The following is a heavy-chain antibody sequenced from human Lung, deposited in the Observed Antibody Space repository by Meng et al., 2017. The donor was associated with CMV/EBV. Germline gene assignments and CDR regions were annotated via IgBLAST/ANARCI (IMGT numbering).Heavy chain of an antibody. CDR2: IRSSSRYI. D-gene: IGHD3-3*01. V-gene: IGHV3-21*01. CDR1: GFTFSRYS. Sequence: GESLKISCAASGFTFSRYSMNWVRRAPGKGLEWVSSIRSSSRYIYYTDSVKGRFTISTDNAKTSLYLQMNSLRAEDTAVYYCAREREELITTFGVATSSRYGMDVWGQGTTVTVPS. CDR3: AREREELITTFGVATSSRYGMDV. J-gene: IGHJ6*02.